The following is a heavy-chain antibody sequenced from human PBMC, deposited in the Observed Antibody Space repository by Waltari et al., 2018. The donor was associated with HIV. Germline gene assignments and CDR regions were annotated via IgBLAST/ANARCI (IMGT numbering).Heavy chain of an antibody. D-gene: IGHD1-26*01. CDR1: GSTISDTY. J-gene: IGHJ6*02. CDR3: ARDPRSSGYYGMDV. V-gene: IGHV3-53*01. CDR2: IYSGGST. Sequence: EVQLVESGGGLIEPGGSLRLSCAASGSTISDTYMSWVRQAPGKGLEWVSVIYSGGSTYYADSVKGRFTISRDNSKNTLSLHMNSLRAEDTAVYYCARDPRSSGYYGMDVWGQGATVTVSS.